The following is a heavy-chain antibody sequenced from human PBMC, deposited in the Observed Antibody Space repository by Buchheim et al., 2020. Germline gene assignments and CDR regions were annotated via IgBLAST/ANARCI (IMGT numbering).Heavy chain of an antibody. V-gene: IGHV3-7*01. CDR1: GFTFTTYC. CDR2: ITQDGSEK. D-gene: IGHD5-24*01. CDR3: AGRRGDHTHYYFDY. J-gene: IGHJ4*02. Sequence: EVQLVESGGGLVQPGGSLRLSCGASGFTFTTYCMSWVRQAPGKGLEWLANITQDGSEKYYVDSVKGRFTISRDNAKNSLYLQMNSLRAGDTAVYYCAGRRGDHTHYYFDYWGQGTL.